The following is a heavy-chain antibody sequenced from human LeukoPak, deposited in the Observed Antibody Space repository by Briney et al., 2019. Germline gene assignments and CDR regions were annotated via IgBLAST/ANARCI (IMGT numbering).Heavy chain of an antibody. CDR1: GFTFSSYA. V-gene: IGHV3-30*04. CDR2: ISYDGSNK. J-gene: IGHJ4*02. Sequence: GGSLRLSCAASGFTFSSYAMHWVRQAPGKGLEWVAVISYDGSNKYYADSVKGRFTISRDNSKNTLYLQMNSLRAEDTAVYYCARGRGFFYYDSSDYYYFHYYFDYWGQGTLVTVSS. D-gene: IGHD3-22*01. CDR3: ARGRGFFYYDSSDYYYFHYYFDY.